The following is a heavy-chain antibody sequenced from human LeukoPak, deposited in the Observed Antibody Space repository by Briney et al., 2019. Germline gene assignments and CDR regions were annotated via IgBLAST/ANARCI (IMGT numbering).Heavy chain of an antibody. Sequence: SETLSLTCTVSGGSISSSSYYWGWIRQPPGKGLEWIGSIYYSGSTYYNPSLKSRVTISVDTSKNQFSLKLSSVTAADTAVYYRARVRLWFGDPRGNFDYWGQGTLVTVSS. CDR2: IYYSGST. D-gene: IGHD3-10*01. J-gene: IGHJ4*02. CDR1: GGSISSSSYY. V-gene: IGHV4-39*07. CDR3: ARVRLWFGDPRGNFDY.